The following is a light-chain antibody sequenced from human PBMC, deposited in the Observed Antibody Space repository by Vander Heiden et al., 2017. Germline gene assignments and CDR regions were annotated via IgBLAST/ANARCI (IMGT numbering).Light chain of an antibody. J-gene: IGKJ1*01. V-gene: IGKV1-6*01. CDR2: AAS. Sequence: AIQMTQSPSSLSASVGDRVTITCRASQGIKNYLGWYQQKPGKAPNLLIYAASSLQSGVPSRFSGSGSGIDFTLIISSLQPEDFATYYCLQDYSYPRTFGQGTKVDIK. CDR3: LQDYSYPRT. CDR1: QGIKNY.